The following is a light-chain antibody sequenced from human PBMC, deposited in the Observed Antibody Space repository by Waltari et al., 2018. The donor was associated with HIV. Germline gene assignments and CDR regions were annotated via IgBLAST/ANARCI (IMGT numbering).Light chain of an antibody. V-gene: IGKV1-39*01. CDR3: QQRFSSPYT. CDR2: AAS. CDR1: QTINRN. Sequence: IHVPQSPSSLSASVGDRIHITCRASQTINRNLNWYQQKIGKAPTLLIFAASSLHSGVPSRFSGSGSGTDFTLTISSLQPEDFATYYCQQRFSSPYTFGQGTKLEIK. J-gene: IGKJ2*01.